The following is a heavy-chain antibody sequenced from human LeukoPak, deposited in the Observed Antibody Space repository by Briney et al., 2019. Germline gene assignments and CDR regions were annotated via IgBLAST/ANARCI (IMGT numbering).Heavy chain of an antibody. D-gene: IGHD5-24*01. CDR2: IKRDGSLK. Sequence: GGSLRLSCAASGLTLSDYWMSWVRQAPGKGLEWVANIKRDGSLKYYVDSVEGRFTISRDNARNSLFLQMNSLRAEDTAVYYCAKDWYGYNPDWGQGTLVTVSS. CDR3: AKDWYGYNPD. CDR1: GLTLSDYW. J-gene: IGHJ4*02. V-gene: IGHV3-7*05.